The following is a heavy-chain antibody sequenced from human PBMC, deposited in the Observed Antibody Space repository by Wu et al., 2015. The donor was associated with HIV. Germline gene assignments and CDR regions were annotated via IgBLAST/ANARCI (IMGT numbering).Heavy chain of an antibody. CDR1: QYTFINYD. V-gene: IGHV1-8*01. J-gene: IGHJ2*01. CDR2: INPKSGHT. Sequence: QVQLVQSGAEVTEPGASVMVSCKASQYTFINYDVHWVRQAAGQGLEWMGWINPKSGHTGYPQKFQGRVTMTRDTSISTAYMELSSLKSEDTAVYYCARAASFFYDKHGYYRNWYFDVWGRGTLVAVSS. D-gene: IGHD3-22*01. CDR3: ARAASFFYDKHGYYRNWYFDV.